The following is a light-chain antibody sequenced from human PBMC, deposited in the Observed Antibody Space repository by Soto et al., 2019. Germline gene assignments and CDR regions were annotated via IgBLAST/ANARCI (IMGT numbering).Light chain of an antibody. CDR3: AAWDDSLSGHYV. V-gene: IGLV1-47*01. Sequence: VLTLPPPPSGTPGQPVTISCSGSRSNIGSNYVYCYPQPPGMGPNLLIYRNYQRPSGVPDRFSGSKSGTSASLAISGLRAEDEGDYYCAAWDDSLSGHYVFRTETKATVL. CDR2: RNY. CDR1: RSNIGSNY. J-gene: IGLJ1*01.